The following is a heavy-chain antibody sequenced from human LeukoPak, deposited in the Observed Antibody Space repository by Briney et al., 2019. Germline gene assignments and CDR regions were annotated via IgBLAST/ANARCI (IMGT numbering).Heavy chain of an antibody. CDR1: GGSISSYY. CDR3: ARSHRPLYRSGKTTVVTPPFDP. CDR2: IYYSGST. D-gene: IGHD4-23*01. V-gene: IGHV4-59*01. Sequence: SETLSLTCTVSGGSISSYYWSWIRQPPGKGLEWIGYIYYSGSTNYNPSLKSRVTISVDTSKNQFSLKLSSVTAADTAVYYCARSHRPLYRSGKTTVVTPPFDPWGQGTLVTVSS. J-gene: IGHJ5*02.